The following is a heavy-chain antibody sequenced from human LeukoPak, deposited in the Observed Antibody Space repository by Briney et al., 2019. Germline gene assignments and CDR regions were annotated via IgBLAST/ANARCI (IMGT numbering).Heavy chain of an antibody. D-gene: IGHD6-13*01. CDR2: SSYTGST. CDR3: STTIRSWYGVGDY. CDR1: GGSISSSSYS. Sequence: SETLSLTCTVSGGSISSSSYSWGWIRQPPGKGLEYIGSSSYTGSTYYNPSLKSRVTISVDTSKNQFSLNLNSVTAADTAVYYCSTTIRSWYGVGDYWGQGVLVTVSS. V-gene: IGHV4-39*01. J-gene: IGHJ4*02.